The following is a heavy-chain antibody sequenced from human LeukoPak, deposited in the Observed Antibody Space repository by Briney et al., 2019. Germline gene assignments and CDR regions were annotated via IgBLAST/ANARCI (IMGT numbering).Heavy chain of an antibody. CDR3: ARRWDSSGPIDY. CDR2: ISSSSSTI. J-gene: IGHJ4*01. V-gene: IGHV3-48*01. D-gene: IGHD3-22*01. Sequence: GGSLRLSCAASGFTFSSYSMNWVRQAPGKGLEWVSYISSSSSTIYYADSVKGRFTISRDNAKNSLYLQMNSLRFEDTALYFCARRWDSSGPIDYWSQGTLVSVSS. CDR1: GFTFSSYS.